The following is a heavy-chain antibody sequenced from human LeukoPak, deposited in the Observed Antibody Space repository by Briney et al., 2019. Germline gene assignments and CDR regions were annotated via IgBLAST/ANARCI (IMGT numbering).Heavy chain of an antibody. D-gene: IGHD3-22*01. CDR2: ISGDGNST. V-gene: IGHV3-43*02. J-gene: IGHJ4*02. Sequence: GGSLRLSCAASGFTFDDYAMHWVRQAPGKGLELVSLISGDGNSTYYAGSVKGRFTISRDNSKNSLYLQMNSLRTEDTAFYYCATNFGAYYYDTSGYYDFWGQGTLVTVSS. CDR3: ATNFGAYYYDTSGYYDF. CDR1: GFTFDDYA.